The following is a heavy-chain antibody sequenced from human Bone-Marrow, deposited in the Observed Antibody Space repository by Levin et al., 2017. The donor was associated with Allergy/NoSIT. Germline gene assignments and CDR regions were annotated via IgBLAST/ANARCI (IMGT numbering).Heavy chain of an antibody. CDR1: GITFSNYV. CDR3: GRDPNGDYFGAWWFDP. J-gene: IGHJ5*02. Sequence: GGSLRLSCAASGITFSNYVVSWVRQAPGKGLEWVSAISGSGSATYYADSVKGRFTISRDNSKNTVHLQMNSLRVEDTAIYYCGRDPNGDYFGAWWFDPWGQGTLVTVSS. CDR2: ISGSGSAT. D-gene: IGHD4-17*01. V-gene: IGHV3-23*01.